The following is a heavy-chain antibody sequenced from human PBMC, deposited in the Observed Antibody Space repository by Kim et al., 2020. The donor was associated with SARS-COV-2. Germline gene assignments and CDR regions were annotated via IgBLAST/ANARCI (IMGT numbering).Heavy chain of an antibody. CDR3: ARANSSSWYRRRDAFDI. CDR2: TYYRSKWYN. Sequence: SQTLSLTCAISGDSVSSNSAAWNWIRQSPSRGLEWLGRTYYRSKWYNDYAVSVKSRITINPDTSKNQFSLQLNSVTPEDTAVYYCARANSSSWYRRRDAFDIWGQGTMVTVSS. V-gene: IGHV6-1*01. D-gene: IGHD6-13*01. CDR1: GDSVSSNSAA. J-gene: IGHJ3*02.